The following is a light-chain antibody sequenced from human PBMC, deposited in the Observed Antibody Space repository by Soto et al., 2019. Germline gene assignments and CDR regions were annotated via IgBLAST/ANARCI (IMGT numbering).Light chain of an antibody. Sequence: EIVLTQPPGTLSLSPGQRATLSCRASQSVSSGNLAWYQQKPGQAPRLLIYGTSNRATGIPDRFTGSGSGTDFTLTISRLEPEDFAVYYCQQYDSSPRTFGQGTKVDIK. CDR2: GTS. CDR1: QSVSSGN. J-gene: IGKJ1*01. V-gene: IGKV3-20*01. CDR3: QQYDSSPRT.